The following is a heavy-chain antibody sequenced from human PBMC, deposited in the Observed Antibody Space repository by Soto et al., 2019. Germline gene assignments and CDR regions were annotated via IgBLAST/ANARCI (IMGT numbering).Heavy chain of an antibody. V-gene: IGHV3-30-3*01. D-gene: IGHD5-12*01. CDR2: ISYDGSNK. CDR1: GFTFSSYA. CDR3: ARGVGDSGYGISFDY. Sequence: QVQLVESGGGVVQPGRSLRLSCAASGFTFSSYAMHWVRQAPGKGLEWVAVISYDGSNKYYADSVKGRFTISRDNSKNTLYLQMNSLRAEDTAVYYCARGVGDSGYGISFDYWGQGTLVTVSS. J-gene: IGHJ4*02.